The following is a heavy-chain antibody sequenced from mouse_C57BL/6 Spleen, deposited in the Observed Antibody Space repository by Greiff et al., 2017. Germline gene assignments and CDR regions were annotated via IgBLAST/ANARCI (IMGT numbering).Heavy chain of an antibody. J-gene: IGHJ4*01. CDR2: INPGSGGT. Sequence: VQLQQSGAELVRPGTSVKVSCKASGYAFTNYLIEWVKQRPGQGLEWIGVINPGSGGTNYNEKFKGKATLTADKSSSTAYMQLSSLTSEDSAVYFYSRDYYGDSYALDYWGQGTSVTVSS. CDR1: GYAFTNYL. V-gene: IGHV1-54*01. CDR3: SRDYYGDSYALDY. D-gene: IGHD1-1*01.